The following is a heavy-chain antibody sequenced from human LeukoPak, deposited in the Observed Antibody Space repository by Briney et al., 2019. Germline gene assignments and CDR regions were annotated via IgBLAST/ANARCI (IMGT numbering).Heavy chain of an antibody. CDR1: GFTFSSYA. D-gene: IGHD4-23*01. J-gene: IGHJ2*01. CDR2: ISGSGGST. V-gene: IGHV3-23*01. CDR3: AKDTDYGGNGPFDL. Sequence: GGSLRLSCAASGFTFSSYAISWVRQAPGKGLEWVSAISGSGGSTYYADSVKGRFTISRDNSKNTLYLQMNSLRAEDAAVYYCAKDTDYGGNGPFDLWGRGTLVTVSS.